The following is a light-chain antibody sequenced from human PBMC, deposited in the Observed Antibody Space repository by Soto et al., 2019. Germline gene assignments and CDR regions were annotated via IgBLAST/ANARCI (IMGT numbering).Light chain of an antibody. CDR1: SSDVDGYDY. V-gene: IGLV2-14*01. CDR2: DVY. Sequence: QSVLTQPASVSGSPGQSITISCTGTSSDVDGYDYVSWFQQYPGKAPSLMLYDVYRRPSGVSYRFSGSKSGNTASLTISGLQAEDEADYYCSSYTTTSTVVFGGGTKVTVL. J-gene: IGLJ2*01. CDR3: SSYTTTSTVV.